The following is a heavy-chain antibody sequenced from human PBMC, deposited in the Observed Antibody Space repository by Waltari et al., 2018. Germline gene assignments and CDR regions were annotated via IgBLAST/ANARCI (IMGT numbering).Heavy chain of an antibody. CDR1: GYTFTSFY. CDR2: INPSCGTT. V-gene: IGHV1-46*01. D-gene: IGHD2-21*01. CDR3: ARDTGAVWMDV. Sequence: QVQLVQSGAEVKKPGASVKVSCKASGYTFTSFYMHWVRQAPGQGLQWMAIINPSCGTTIYAQNFQGRVTMTRDTSTSTVYMELSSLRSEDTAVYYCARDTGAVWMDVWGQGTTVTVSS. J-gene: IGHJ6*02.